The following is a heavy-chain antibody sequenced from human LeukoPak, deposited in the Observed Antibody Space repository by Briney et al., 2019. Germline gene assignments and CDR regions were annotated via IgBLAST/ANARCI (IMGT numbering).Heavy chain of an antibody. V-gene: IGHV3-53*01. J-gene: IGHJ4*02. D-gene: IGHD1-14*01. CDR3: ARGVEPLAANTLAY. CDR2: LYSDGNT. CDR1: GFTVITND. Sequence: GGSLRLSCAASGFTVITNDMTWVRQAPGKGLEWVSVLYSDGNTKYAGSVQGRFTISRDNSKNTLYLEMNSLSPDDTAVYYCARGVEPLAANTLAYWGQGTLVTVSS.